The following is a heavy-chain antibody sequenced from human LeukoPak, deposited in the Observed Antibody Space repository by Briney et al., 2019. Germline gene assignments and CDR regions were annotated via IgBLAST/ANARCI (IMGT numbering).Heavy chain of an antibody. CDR1: GYTFTSYA. CDR3: ARALGGSFDFDY. V-gene: IGHV1-3*02. J-gene: IGHJ4*02. D-gene: IGHD1-26*01. CDR2: SNAGNGNT. Sequence: ASVKVSCKASGYTFTSYAMHWVRQAPGQRLEWMGRSNAGNGNTKYSQEFQGRVTITRDTSASTAYMELSSLRSEGMAVYYCARALGGSFDFDYWGQGTLVTVSS.